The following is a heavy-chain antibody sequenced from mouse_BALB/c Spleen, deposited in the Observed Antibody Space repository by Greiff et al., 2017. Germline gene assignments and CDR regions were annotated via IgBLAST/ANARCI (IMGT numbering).Heavy chain of an antibody. CDR3: ARDNFDY. J-gene: IGHJ2*01. V-gene: IGHV7-3*02. CDR1: GFTFTDYY. CDR2: IRNKANGYTT. Sequence: EVQLQESGGGLVQPGGSLRLSCATSGFTFTDYYMSWVRQPPGKALEWLGFIRNKANGYTTEYSASVKGRFTISRDNSQSILYLQMNTLRAEDSATYYCARDNFDYWGQGTTLTVSS.